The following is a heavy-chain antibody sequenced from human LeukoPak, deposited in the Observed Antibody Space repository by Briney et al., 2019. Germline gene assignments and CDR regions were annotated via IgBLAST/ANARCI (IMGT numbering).Heavy chain of an antibody. J-gene: IGHJ6*04. D-gene: IGHD3-10*02. CDR3: AELGITMIGGV. CDR1: GFTFSSYG. Sequence: GGSLRLSCGASGFTFSSYGMHWVRQAPGKGLEWVAFVRYDGSTKFHADSVKGRFTISRDNAKNSLYLQMNSLRAEDTAVYYCAELGITMIGGVWGKGTTVTISS. V-gene: IGHV3-30*02. CDR2: VRYDGSTK.